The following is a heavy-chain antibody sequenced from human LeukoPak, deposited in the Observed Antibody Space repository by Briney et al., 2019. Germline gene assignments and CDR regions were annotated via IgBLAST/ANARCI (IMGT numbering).Heavy chain of an antibody. J-gene: IGHJ5*02. CDR3: ARDGAAAGRNWFDP. CDR1: GGTFSSYA. D-gene: IGHD6-13*01. V-gene: IGHV1-69*06. Sequence: GASVKVSCKASGGTFSSYAISWVRQAPGQGLEWMGGITPIFGTANYAQKFQGRVTITADKSTSTAYMELSSLRSEDTAVYYCARDGAAAGRNWFDPWGQGTLVAVSS. CDR2: ITPIFGTA.